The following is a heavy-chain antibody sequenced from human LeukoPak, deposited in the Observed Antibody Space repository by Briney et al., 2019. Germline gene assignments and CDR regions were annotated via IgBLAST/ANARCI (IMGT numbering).Heavy chain of an antibody. J-gene: IGHJ4*02. D-gene: IGHD3-3*01. CDR1: GFTFSSYA. V-gene: IGHV3-23*01. CDR3: AKDRSGITIFGVAHPPDY. Sequence: GGSLRLSCAASGFTFSSYAMSWVRQAPGKGLEWVSAISGSGGSTYYADSVKGRFTISRDNSKNTLYLQMNSLRAEDTAVYYCAKDRSGITIFGVAHPPDYWGQGTLVTVSS. CDR2: ISGSGGST.